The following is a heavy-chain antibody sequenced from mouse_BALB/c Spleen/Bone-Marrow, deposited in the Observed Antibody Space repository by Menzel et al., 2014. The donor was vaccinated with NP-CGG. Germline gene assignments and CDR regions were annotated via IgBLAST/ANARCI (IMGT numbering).Heavy chain of an antibody. CDR3: ARWDFDAGSYAMDY. J-gene: IGHJ4*01. CDR2: ISSGGGYT. CDR1: GFTFSSYG. Sequence: EVMLVESGGDLVKPGGSLKLSCAASGFTFSSYGMSWVRQTPDKRLEWVATISSGGGYTYYPDSVKGRFTISRDNAKNTLYLQMSSLKSEDSAMYYCARWDFDAGSYAMDYWGQGTSVTVSS. V-gene: IGHV5-6*01. D-gene: IGHD4-1*01.